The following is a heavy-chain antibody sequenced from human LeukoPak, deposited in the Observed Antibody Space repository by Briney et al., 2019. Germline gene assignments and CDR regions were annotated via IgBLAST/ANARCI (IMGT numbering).Heavy chain of an antibody. CDR2: IIPIFGTA. CDR3: ARVEVAGTGFDY. D-gene: IGHD6-19*01. J-gene: IGHJ4*02. Sequence: SVKVSCKASGGTFSSYATSWVRQAPGQGLEWMGGIIPIFGTANYAQKFQGRVTITTDESTSTAYMELSSLRSEDTAVYYCARVEVAGTGFDYWGQGTLVTVSS. CDR1: GGTFSSYA. V-gene: IGHV1-69*05.